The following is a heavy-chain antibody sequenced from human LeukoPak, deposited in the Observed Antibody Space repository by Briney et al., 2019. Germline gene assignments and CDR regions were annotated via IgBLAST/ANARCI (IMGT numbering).Heavy chain of an antibody. CDR3: ARKMKTGDRVGTFDI. J-gene: IGHJ3*02. V-gene: IGHV3-11*06. Sequence: PGGSLRLSCAVSGFTFSDSYMAWIRQAPGKGLEWISYINSSSTYTNYADSVRGRFIISRDNAKNSLYLQMNSLTAEDTAVYYCARKMKTGDRVGTFDIWGQGTMVTVSS. CDR1: GFTFSDSY. D-gene: IGHD1-1*01. CDR2: INSSSTYT.